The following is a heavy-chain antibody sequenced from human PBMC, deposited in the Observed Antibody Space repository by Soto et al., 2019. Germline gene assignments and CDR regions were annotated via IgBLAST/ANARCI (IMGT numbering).Heavy chain of an antibody. CDR3: ARHRVTPNWNYDSDFDY. D-gene: IGHD1-7*01. CDR2: IYPVDSDT. J-gene: IGHJ4*02. CDR1: GYSFTSYW. V-gene: IGHV5-51*01. Sequence: PVESLKISCKVSGYSFTSYWIGWVRQMPGKGLEWMGIIYPVDSDTRYSPSFQGQVTISADKSISTAYLQWSSLKASDTAMYYCARHRVTPNWNYDSDFDYWGQGTLVTVSS.